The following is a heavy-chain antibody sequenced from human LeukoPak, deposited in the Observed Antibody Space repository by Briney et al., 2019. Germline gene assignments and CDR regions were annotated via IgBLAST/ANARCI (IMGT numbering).Heavy chain of an antibody. J-gene: IGHJ3*02. Sequence: SETLSLTCTVSGGSISSGSYYWSWIRQPAGKGLEWIGRIYTSGSINYNPSLKSRVTISVDTSKDQFSLKLSSVTAADTAVYYCASTAYDNDAFDIWGQGTMVTVSS. CDR2: IYTSGSI. CDR3: ASTAYDNDAFDI. V-gene: IGHV4-61*02. CDR1: GGSISSGSYY. D-gene: IGHD3-10*01.